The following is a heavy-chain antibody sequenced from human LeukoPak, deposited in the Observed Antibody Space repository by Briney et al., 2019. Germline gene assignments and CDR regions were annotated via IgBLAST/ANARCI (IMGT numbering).Heavy chain of an antibody. Sequence: GGSLRLSCAASGFTFSSYEMNWVRQAPGKGLEWVSYISSSGSTIYYADCVKGRFTISRDNAKNSLYLQMNSLRAEDTAVYYCARVGDGYNYDFDYWGQGTLVTVSS. CDR3: ARVGDGYNYDFDY. D-gene: IGHD5-24*01. CDR1: GFTFSSYE. V-gene: IGHV3-48*03. J-gene: IGHJ4*02. CDR2: ISSSGSTI.